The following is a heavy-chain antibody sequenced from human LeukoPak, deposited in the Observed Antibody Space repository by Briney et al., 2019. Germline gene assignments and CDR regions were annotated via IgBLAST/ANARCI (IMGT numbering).Heavy chain of an antibody. J-gene: IGHJ4*02. CDR3: ARDRLGIDY. CDR1: GGSFSGYY. CDR2: INHSGST. V-gene: IGHV4-34*01. Sequence: SETLSLTCAVYGGSFSGYYWSWIRQPPGKGLEWIGEINHSGSTNYNPSLKSRVTISVDTSKNQFSLKLSSVTAADTAVYYCARDRLGIDYWGQGTLVTVSS. D-gene: IGHD7-27*01.